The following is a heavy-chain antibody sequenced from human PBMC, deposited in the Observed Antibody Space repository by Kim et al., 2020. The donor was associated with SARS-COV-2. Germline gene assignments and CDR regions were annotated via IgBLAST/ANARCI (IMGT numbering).Heavy chain of an antibody. CDR3: AKDFVPGNGYFDAFDI. V-gene: IGHV3-23*01. Sequence: GGSLRLSCAASGFPFNIHAMSWVRQAPGKGLEWVSTIGSGDQTFYADSVKGRFTISRDDSKNTLYLQMNSLRAEDTAVYYCAKDFVPGNGYFDAFDIWGQGTKVTVSS. J-gene: IGHJ3*02. CDR1: GFPFNIHA. CDR2: IGSGDQT. D-gene: IGHD3-22*01.